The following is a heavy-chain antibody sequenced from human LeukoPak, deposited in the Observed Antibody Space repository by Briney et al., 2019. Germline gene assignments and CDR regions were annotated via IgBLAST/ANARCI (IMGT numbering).Heavy chain of an antibody. CDR2: IYHSGST. J-gene: IGHJ4*02. Sequence: SETLSLTCAVYGGSFSGYYWSWIRQPPGKGLEWIGYIYHSGSTYYNPSLKSRVTISVDRSKNQFSLKLSSVTAADTAVYYCARSVGVVVPAAYDYWGQGTLVTVSS. V-gene: IGHV4-34*01. CDR3: ARSVGVVVPAAYDY. CDR1: GGSFSGYY. D-gene: IGHD2-2*01.